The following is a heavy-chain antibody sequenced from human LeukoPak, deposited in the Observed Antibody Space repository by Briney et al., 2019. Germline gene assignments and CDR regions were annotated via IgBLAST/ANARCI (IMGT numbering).Heavy chain of an antibody. CDR1: GYTFTSYG. CDR2: XXXXXXXX. J-gene: IGHJ4*02. V-gene: IGHV1-18*04. CDR3: AREGTYYDILTGYPLAGVRSYYFDY. Sequence: ASVKVSCKASGYTFTSYGISWVRQAPGQGLEXXXXXXXXXXXXXXAQKLQGRVTMTTDTSTSTAYMELRSLRSDDTAVYYCAREGTYYDILTGYPLAGVRSYYFDYWGQGTLDTVSS. D-gene: IGHD3-9*01.